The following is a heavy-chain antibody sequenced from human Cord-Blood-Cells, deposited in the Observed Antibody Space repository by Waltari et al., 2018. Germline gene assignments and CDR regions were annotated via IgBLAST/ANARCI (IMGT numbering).Heavy chain of an antibody. V-gene: IGHV1-2*04. D-gene: IGHD3-10*01. CDR1: GYTFTGYY. CDR3: ARGAYGSGSYYAFDI. J-gene: IGHJ3*02. CDR2: SNPNSGGT. Sequence: QVQLVQSGAEVKKPGASVKVSCKASGYTFTGYYMHWVRQAPGQGLEWMGGSNPNSGGTNYAQKFRGWVTMTRDTSISTAYMELSRLRSDDTAMYYCARGAYGSGSYYAFDIWGQGTMVTVSS.